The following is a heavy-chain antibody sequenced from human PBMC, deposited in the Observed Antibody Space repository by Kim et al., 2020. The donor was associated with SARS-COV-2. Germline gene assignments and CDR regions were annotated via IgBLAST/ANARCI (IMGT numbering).Heavy chain of an antibody. CDR2: IYSGGST. D-gene: IGHD4-4*01. Sequence: GGSLRLSCAVSGFTVSSNYMSWVRQAPGKGLEWVSVIYSGGSTYYADSVKGRFTISRDNSKNTLHLQMNSLRAEDTAVYYCARDGTNYSPPRWGQGTLVTVSS. V-gene: IGHV3-53*01. CDR1: GFTVSSNY. J-gene: IGHJ4*02. CDR3: ARDGTNYSPPR.